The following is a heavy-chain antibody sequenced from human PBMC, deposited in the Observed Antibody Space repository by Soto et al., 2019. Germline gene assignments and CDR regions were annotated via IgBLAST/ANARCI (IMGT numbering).Heavy chain of an antibody. V-gene: IGHV1-69*01. Sequence: QVQLVQSGAEVKKPGSSVKVYCKASGGTFSSYAISWVRQATGHGLEWMGGIIPIVGTANYAQKFQGRVTITADESTSTAYMGLSSLRSEDTAVYYCARVGGDDYGDYSDYWAQGTLVTVSS. J-gene: IGHJ4*02. CDR1: GGTFSSYA. D-gene: IGHD4-17*01. CDR3: ARVGGDDYGDYSDY. CDR2: IIPIVGTA.